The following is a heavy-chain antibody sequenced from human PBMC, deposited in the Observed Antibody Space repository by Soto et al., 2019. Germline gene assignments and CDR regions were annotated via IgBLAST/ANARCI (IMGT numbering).Heavy chain of an antibody. CDR2: IYYDGSNR. Sequence: GGSLRLSCAASGFTFGTYAMHWVRQAPGKGLEWVAVIYYDGSNRYYGDAVKGRFTISRDNSKSTLYLQMSSLRAEDTAVYYCARAFCTNGVYYYFFDYWGHGTLVTVS. J-gene: IGHJ4*01. CDR1: GFTFGTYA. CDR3: ARAFCTNGVYYYFFDY. V-gene: IGHV3-30*12. D-gene: IGHD2-8*01.